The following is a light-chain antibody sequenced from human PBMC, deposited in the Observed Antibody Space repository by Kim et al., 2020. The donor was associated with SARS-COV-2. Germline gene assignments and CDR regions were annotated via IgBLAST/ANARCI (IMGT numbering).Light chain of an antibody. J-gene: IGLJ2*01. V-gene: IGLV3-21*03. CDR1: NRGNKS. CDR2: YDS. CDR3: HVWNSRSGHFLV. Sequence: PVKADQIACGASNRGNKSVHWYQWKQGQPPVLPVYYDSDQTSGIPGLLSGSTAGNTGTLTTISVEARDAADYYCHVWNSRSGHFLVFGGGTQLTVL.